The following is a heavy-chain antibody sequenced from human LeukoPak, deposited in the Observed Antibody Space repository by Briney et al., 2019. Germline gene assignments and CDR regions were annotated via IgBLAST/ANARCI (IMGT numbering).Heavy chain of an antibody. V-gene: IGHV4-59*08. J-gene: IGHJ4*01. CDR2: IYSDGRT. CDR1: GASISPNY. D-gene: IGHD2-8*01. Sequence: SETLSLTCTVSGASISPNYWSWIRQFPGKGLEWIGFIYSDGRTEYSPSLKSRVTISVDTSNNQFSLRLTSVTAADTAVYYCARQEWVTNASYYFYFWGHGTLVTFSS. CDR3: ARQEWVTNASYYFYF.